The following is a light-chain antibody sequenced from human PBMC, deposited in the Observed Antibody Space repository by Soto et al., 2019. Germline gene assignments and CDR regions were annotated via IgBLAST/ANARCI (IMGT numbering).Light chain of an antibody. CDR3: QQRYNWLT. CDR2: GAS. J-gene: IGKJ4*01. Sequence: IVLTQSPATLSLSPGERATLSCRARQTVSTYLSWYQHKPGQAPRLLIYGASNRATGIPARFSGSGSGTDFTLTISSLEPEDSAVYYCQQRYNWLTFGGGTKVEMK. V-gene: IGKV3-11*01. CDR1: QTVSTY.